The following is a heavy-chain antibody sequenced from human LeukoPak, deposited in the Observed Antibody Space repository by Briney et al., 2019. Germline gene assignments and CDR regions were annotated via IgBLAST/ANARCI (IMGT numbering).Heavy chain of an antibody. D-gene: IGHD3-3*01. CDR3: TKDANTYYDFWSGYPHYYFGMDV. CDR2: ISYDGSNK. V-gene: IGHV3-30-3*01. J-gene: IGHJ6*02. Sequence: PGGSLRLSCAASGFTFSSYAMHWVRQAPGKGLEWVAVISYDGSNKYYADSVKGRFTISRDNSKDTLYLQINNLRPEDTAVYFCTKDANTYYDFWSGYPHYYFGMDVWGQGTTVVVSS. CDR1: GFTFSSYA.